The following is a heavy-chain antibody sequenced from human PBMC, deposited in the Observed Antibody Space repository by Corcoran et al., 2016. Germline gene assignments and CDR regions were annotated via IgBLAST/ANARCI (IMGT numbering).Heavy chain of an antibody. V-gene: IGHV1-69*01. CDR3: ASESWNRRPTKYYYGMDV. J-gene: IGHJ6*02. CDR1: GGTFSSYA. CDR2: IIPIFGTA. D-gene: IGHD1-1*01. Sequence: QVQLVQSGAEVKKPGSSVKVSCKASGGTFSSYAISWVRQAPGQGLEWMGGIIPIFGTANYAQKFQGRVTITADESTSTAYMELSSLRSEDTAVYYCASESWNRRPTKYYYGMDVWGQGTTVTVSS.